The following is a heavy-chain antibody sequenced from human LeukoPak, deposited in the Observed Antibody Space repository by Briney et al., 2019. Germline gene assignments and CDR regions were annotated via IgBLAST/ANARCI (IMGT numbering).Heavy chain of an antibody. CDR2: ISGSGHDI. Sequence: GGSLRLSCAASGFTFSDSYMTWVRQAPGKGVEWVAYISGSGHDINYSESAKGRFTISRDNAKNSLYLQMNSLRAEDTAVYYCARGSDSSGYFFEYWGQGTMVTVSS. CDR3: ARGSDSSGYFFEY. D-gene: IGHD3-22*01. V-gene: IGHV3-11*04. J-gene: IGHJ4*02. CDR1: GFTFSDSY.